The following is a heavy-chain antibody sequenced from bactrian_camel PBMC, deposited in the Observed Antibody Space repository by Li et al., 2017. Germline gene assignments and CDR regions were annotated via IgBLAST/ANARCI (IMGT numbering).Heavy chain of an antibody. CDR3: AADDGATGGGLDVLFNPSLPMEYRY. D-gene: IGHD5*01. Sequence: HVQLVESGGGSVQAGGSLTLSCAISGFTRGRYCMAWFRQAPGKGREGVAAMYTGGGRTFYADSVKGRFTISEDKAKNTVYLQMNSLKPDDTAVYYCAADDGATGGGLDVLFNPSLPMEYRYWGQGTQVTVSS. CDR2: MYTGGGRT. CDR1: GFTRGRYC. V-gene: IGHV3S1*01. J-gene: IGHJ4*01.